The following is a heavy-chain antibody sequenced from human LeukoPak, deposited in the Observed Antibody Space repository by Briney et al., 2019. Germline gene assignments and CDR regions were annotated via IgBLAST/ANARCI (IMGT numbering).Heavy chain of an antibody. CDR1: GGSISNYY. J-gene: IGHJ4*02. D-gene: IGHD6-13*01. V-gene: IGHV4-59*01. Sequence: SETLSLTCTVSGGSISNYYWSWIRQPPGKGLEWIGYIYYSGSTNYNPSLKSRVTISVDTSKNQFSLKLSSVTAADTAVYYCAKKRGSFAPYYFDYWGQGTLVTVSS. CDR3: AKKRGSFAPYYFDY. CDR2: IYYSGST.